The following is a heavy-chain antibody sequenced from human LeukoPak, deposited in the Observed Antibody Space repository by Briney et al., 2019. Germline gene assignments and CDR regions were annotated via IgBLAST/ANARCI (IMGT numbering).Heavy chain of an antibody. Sequence: SETLSLTCTVSGGSISSYYWSWIRQPPGKGLEWIGYIYYSGSTSYNPSLKSRVTISVDTSKNQFSLKLSSVTAADAAVYYCARRYGSGSSGTFDYWGQGTLVTVSS. CDR3: ARRYGSGSSGTFDY. D-gene: IGHD3-10*01. CDR2: IYYSGST. J-gene: IGHJ4*02. CDR1: GGSISSYY. V-gene: IGHV4-59*01.